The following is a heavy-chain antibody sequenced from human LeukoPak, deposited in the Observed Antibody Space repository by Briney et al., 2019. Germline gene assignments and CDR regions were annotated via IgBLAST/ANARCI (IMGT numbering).Heavy chain of an antibody. Sequence: GESLKISCKCSGYKFTNYWIGWVRQLPGKGLEWMGIIYPGDSDTRYSPSFQGQVTISADKSISTAYLQWSSLKTSDTAMYYCARRGSGYSRNWYPDYWGQGTLVTVSS. CDR1: GYKFTNYW. D-gene: IGHD6-13*01. J-gene: IGHJ4*02. CDR2: IYPGDSDT. CDR3: ARRGSGYSRNWYPDY. V-gene: IGHV5-51*01.